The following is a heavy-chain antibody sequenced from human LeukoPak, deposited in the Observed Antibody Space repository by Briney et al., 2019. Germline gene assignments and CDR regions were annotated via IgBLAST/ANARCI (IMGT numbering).Heavy chain of an antibody. D-gene: IGHD1-26*01. J-gene: IGHJ6*02. CDR3: ARDRLATGGMDV. V-gene: IGHV4-31*03. CDR1: GGSISSGGYY. CDR2: IYYNGST. Sequence: SQTLSLTCTVSGGSISSGGYYWSWIRQYSGKGLEWIGYIYYNGSTHYNPSLKSRVTISVDKAKNQFSLKMRSVTAADTAVYYCARDRLATGGMDVWGQGTTVTVSS.